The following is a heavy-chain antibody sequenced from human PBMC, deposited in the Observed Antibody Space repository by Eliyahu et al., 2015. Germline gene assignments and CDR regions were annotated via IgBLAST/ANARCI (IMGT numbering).Heavy chain of an antibody. CDR1: GFTFSNYW. J-gene: IGHJ4*02. CDR2: ISNSVSDI. V-gene: IGHV3-21*01. CDR3: ARDQGYARGLDY. Sequence: EVQLVESGGGLVQPGGSLXLSCAASGFTFSNYWMSXVRQAPGKGLEWVSFISNSVSDIYYADSVKGRFTISRDNTKNSLYLQMNSLRAEDTAVYYCARDQGYARGLDYWGQGTLVTVSS. D-gene: IGHD2-15*01.